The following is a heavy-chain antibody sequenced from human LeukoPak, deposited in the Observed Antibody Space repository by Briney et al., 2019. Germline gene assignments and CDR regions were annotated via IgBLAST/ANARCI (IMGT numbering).Heavy chain of an antibody. V-gene: IGHV4-34*01. D-gene: IGHD3-10*01. CDR1: GGSFSGYY. CDR3: AIHGMDYYGSGSYFSSYYYYMDV. Sequence: PSETLSLTCAVYGGSFSGYYWSWIRQPPGKGLEWIGEINHSGSTNYNPSLKSRVTLSVDTSKNQFSLKLSSVTAADTAVYYCAIHGMDYYGSGSYFSSYYYYMDVWGKGTTVTISS. CDR2: INHSGST. J-gene: IGHJ6*03.